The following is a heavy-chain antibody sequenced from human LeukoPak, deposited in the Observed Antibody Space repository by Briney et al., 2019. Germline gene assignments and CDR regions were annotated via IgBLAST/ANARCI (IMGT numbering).Heavy chain of an antibody. Sequence: SETLSLTCNVSGGSITTYKYYWGWIRQPPGKVLEWVGSIYYSGSVYYNQTLKSLVTISVDTSNNQISLNMRSMTAADTAVYYCAGPVERWQYLDYWGQGLLVTVSS. CDR3: AGPVERWQYLDY. V-gene: IGHV4-39*01. J-gene: IGHJ4*02. CDR2: IYYSGSV. CDR1: GGSITTYKYY. D-gene: IGHD5-24*01.